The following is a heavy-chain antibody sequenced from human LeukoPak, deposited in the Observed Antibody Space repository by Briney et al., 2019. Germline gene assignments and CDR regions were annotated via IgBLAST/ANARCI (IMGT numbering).Heavy chain of an antibody. CDR2: ISGSGGST. CDR1: GFTFSSYA. D-gene: IGHD1-26*01. V-gene: IGHV3-23*01. J-gene: IGHJ6*03. Sequence: GGSLRLSCAASGFTFSSYAMSWVRQAPGKGLGWVSAISGSGGSTYYADSVKGRFTISRDNSKNTLYLQMNSLRAEDTAVYYCAKAARDGVGATYYMDVWGKGTTVTVSS. CDR3: AKAARDGVGATYYMDV.